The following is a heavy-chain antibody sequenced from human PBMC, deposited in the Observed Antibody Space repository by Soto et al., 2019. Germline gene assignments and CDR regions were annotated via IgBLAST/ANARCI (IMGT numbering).Heavy chain of an antibody. Sequence: QVQLVESGGGVVQPGRSLRLSCAASGFTFSSYAMHWVRQAPGKGLEWVAVISYDGSNKYYAASVKGRFTISRDNSKNTLYLQMNSLRAEDTAVYYCARGLIVGAGAYYFDYWGQGTLVTVSS. CDR1: GFTFSSYA. V-gene: IGHV3-30-3*01. CDR2: ISYDGSNK. CDR3: ARGLIVGAGAYYFDY. D-gene: IGHD1-26*01. J-gene: IGHJ4*02.